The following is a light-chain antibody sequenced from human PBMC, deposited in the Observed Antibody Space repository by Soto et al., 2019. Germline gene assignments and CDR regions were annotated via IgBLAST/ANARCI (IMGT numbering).Light chain of an antibody. CDR3: QQYNSYSGA. CDR2: DAS. CDR1: QSISSW. Sequence: DIQMTQSPSTLSASVGDRVTITCRASQSISSWLGWYQQKPGKAPKLLIYDASSLESGVPSRFSGSGSGTELTLTISSLQPHDFVTYYCQQYNSYSGAFGGGTKVEIK. V-gene: IGKV1-5*01. J-gene: IGKJ4*01.